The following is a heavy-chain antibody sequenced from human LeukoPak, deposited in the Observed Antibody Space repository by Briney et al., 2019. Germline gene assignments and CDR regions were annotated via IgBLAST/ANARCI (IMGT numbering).Heavy chain of an antibody. CDR1: GYTFTGYY. D-gene: IGHD6-13*01. Sequence: VASVKVSCKASGYTFTGYYMHWVGQAPGQGLEWMGRINPNSGGTNYAQKFQGRVTMTRDTSISTAYMELSRLRSDDTAVYYCARDALGIAAAGTPFDPWGQGTLVTVSS. CDR2: INPNSGGT. J-gene: IGHJ5*02. CDR3: ARDALGIAAAGTPFDP. V-gene: IGHV1-2*06.